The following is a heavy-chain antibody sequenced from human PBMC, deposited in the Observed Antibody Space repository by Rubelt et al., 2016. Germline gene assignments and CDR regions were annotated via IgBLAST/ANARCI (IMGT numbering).Heavy chain of an antibody. D-gene: IGHD5-24*01. Sequence: QLQLQESGPGLVKPSETLSLTCTVSGGSISSSSYYWGWIRQPPGKGLEWIGRIYYSGSTYYNPSLKSRVTISVDTSKNQFSLKLSSETAADTAVYYCARLQRWLQFLDYWGQGTLVTVSS. CDR3: ARLQRWLQFLDY. CDR2: IYYSGST. V-gene: IGHV4-39*01. CDR1: GGSISSSSYY. J-gene: IGHJ4*02.